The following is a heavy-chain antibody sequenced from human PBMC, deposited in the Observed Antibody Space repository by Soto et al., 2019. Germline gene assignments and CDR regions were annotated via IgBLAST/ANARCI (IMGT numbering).Heavy chain of an antibody. D-gene: IGHD3-16*02. CDR3: AAPGNMITFGGVIAVKPYYFDY. CDR2: FDPEDGET. Sequence: ASVKVSCKVSGYTLTELSMHWVRQAPGKGLEWMGGFDPEDGETIYAQKFQGRVTMTEDTSTDTAYMELSSLRSEDTAVYYCAAPGNMITFGGVIAVKPYYFDYWGQGTLVTVSS. CDR1: GYTLTELS. J-gene: IGHJ4*02. V-gene: IGHV1-24*01.